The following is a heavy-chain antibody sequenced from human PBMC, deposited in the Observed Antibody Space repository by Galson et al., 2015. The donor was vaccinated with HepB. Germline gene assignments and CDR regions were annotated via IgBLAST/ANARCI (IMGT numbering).Heavy chain of an antibody. J-gene: IGHJ2*01. CDR3: VRDHLWCFDL. CDR1: GFTFSTYS. V-gene: IGHV3-48*02. Sequence: SLRLSCAASGFTFSTYSMNWVRQAPGKGLEWLSYFGTSSDTISYADSVKGRFTISRDNARNSLYLQMNSLRDEDTAVYYCVRDHLWCFDLWGRGTRVTVSS. CDR2: FGTSSDTI.